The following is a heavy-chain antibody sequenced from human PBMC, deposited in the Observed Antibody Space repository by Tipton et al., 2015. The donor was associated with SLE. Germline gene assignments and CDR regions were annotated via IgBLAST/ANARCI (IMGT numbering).Heavy chain of an antibody. CDR2: IYSGGST. Sequence: SLRLSCAASGFSVGSNYMTWVRQAPGKGLEWVSVIYSGGSTYYADSVKGRFAISRHNFKNTLYLQMNSLRAEDTAVYYCARVWGSKNWPFDLWGRGCLVTVSS. D-gene: IGHD1-1*01. J-gene: IGHJ2*01. CDR3: ARVWGSKNWPFDL. V-gene: IGHV3-53*04. CDR1: GFSVGSNY.